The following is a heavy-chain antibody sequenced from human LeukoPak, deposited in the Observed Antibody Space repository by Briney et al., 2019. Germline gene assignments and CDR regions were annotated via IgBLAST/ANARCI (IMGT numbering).Heavy chain of an antibody. CDR3: ARDLGGGGWYEYVNWFDP. J-gene: IGHJ5*02. CDR2: ISSSSSYI. CDR1: GFTFSSYS. D-gene: IGHD6-19*01. Sequence: GGSLRLSCAASGFTFSSYSMNWVRQAPGKGLEWVSSISSSSSYIYYADSVKGRFTISRDNATNSLYLQMNSLRAEDTAVYYCARDLGGGGWYEYVNWFDPWGQGTLVTVSS. V-gene: IGHV3-21*01.